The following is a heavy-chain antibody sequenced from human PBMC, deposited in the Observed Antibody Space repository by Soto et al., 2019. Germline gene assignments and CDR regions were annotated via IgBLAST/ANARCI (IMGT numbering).Heavy chain of an antibody. Sequence: GGSLRLSCEVSGLTYSTAWMHWVRQAPGKGLVWVSSINRDGSVTNYADSVKGRFTISRDSAEKTLYLQINSLRADDTGAYYCARADLVVGPYMRIWGQGTTVTVSS. J-gene: IGHJ6*02. CDR3: ARADLVVGPYMRI. V-gene: IGHV3-74*01. CDR2: INRDGSVT. D-gene: IGHD2-15*01. CDR1: GLTYSTAW.